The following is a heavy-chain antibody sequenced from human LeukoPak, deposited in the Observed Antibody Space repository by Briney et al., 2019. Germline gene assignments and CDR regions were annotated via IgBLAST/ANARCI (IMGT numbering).Heavy chain of an antibody. J-gene: IGHJ3*02. D-gene: IGHD6-19*01. CDR1: GFTFSSYG. CDR2: IWYDGSNK. Sequence: PGGSLRLSCAASGFTFSSYGMHWVRQAPGKGLEGGAVIWYDGSNKYYADSVKGRFTISRDNSKNTLYVQMNSLRAEDTAVYYCAKAVADAFDIWGQGTMVTVSS. V-gene: IGHV3-33*06. CDR3: AKAVADAFDI.